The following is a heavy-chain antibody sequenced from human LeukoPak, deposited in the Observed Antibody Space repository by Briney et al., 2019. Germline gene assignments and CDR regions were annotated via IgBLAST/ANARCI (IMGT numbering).Heavy chain of an antibody. J-gene: IGHJ1*01. CDR1: GLTFNNYW. V-gene: IGHV3-74*01. CDR2: INTDGSST. Sequence: GGSLRLSCAASGLTFNNYWMHWVDQAPGKGLVWVSRINTDGSSTNYADSVKGRFTISRDNAKNPVYLQMNSLKADDTAVYYCAAYDNSGYSKKYFQHWGQGTLVTVS. CDR3: AAYDNSGYSKKYFQH. D-gene: IGHD3-22*01.